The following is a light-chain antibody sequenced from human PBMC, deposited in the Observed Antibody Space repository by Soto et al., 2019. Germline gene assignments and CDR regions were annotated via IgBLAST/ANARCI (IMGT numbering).Light chain of an antibody. J-gene: IGKJ2*01. CDR3: QQYYSSSPYT. CDR1: QSISSW. CDR2: KAS. Sequence: DIQMTQSPSTLSASVGDRVTITCRASQSISSWLGWYQQKPGKAPKLLIYKASSLESGVPSRFSGSGSGTEFTLTISSLQPDDFATYYCQQYYSSSPYTFGQGTKLEIK. V-gene: IGKV1-5*03.